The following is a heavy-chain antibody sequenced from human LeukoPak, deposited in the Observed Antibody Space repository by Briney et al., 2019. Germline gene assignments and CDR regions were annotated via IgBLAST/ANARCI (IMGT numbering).Heavy chain of an antibody. CDR2: IVGSAGTA. Sequence: GGSLRLSCAASGFTFTSYNMNWVRQAPGKGLEWVSSIVGSAGTASHADSVKGRFTISRDNSKNTLYLQMNSLRAEDTAVYYCAKDDDSSVYYYPDYWGQGSLVTVSS. CDR3: AKDDDSSVYYYPDY. J-gene: IGHJ4*02. D-gene: IGHD3-22*01. V-gene: IGHV3-23*01. CDR1: GFTFTSYN.